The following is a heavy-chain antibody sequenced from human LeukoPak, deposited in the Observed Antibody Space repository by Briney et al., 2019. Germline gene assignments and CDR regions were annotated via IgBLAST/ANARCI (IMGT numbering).Heavy chain of an antibody. CDR1: GGSISRYY. V-gene: IGHV4-39*07. D-gene: IGHD1-14*01. CDR3: ARDRKYYYHMDV. J-gene: IGHJ6*03. Sequence: SETLSLTCTISGGSISRYYWAWIRQPPGKGLEWIGTIYHSGSTYYNPSLKSRVTISVDTSKNQFSLNLTSLIAADTAVYYCARDRKYYYHMDVWGKGTTVTVSS. CDR2: IYHSGST.